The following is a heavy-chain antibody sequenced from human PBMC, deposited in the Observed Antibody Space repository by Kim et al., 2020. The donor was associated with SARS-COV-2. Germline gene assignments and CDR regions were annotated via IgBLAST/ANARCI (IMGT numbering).Heavy chain of an antibody. CDR3: STNGDYCLTHAY. CDR2: IYSGGST. CDR1: GFTVSSNY. D-gene: IGHD4-17*01. J-gene: IGHJ1*01. V-gene: IGHV3-53*01. Sequence: GGSLRLSCAASGFTVSSNYMSWVRQAPGKGLEWVSVIYSGGSTYYADSVKGRFTIFRDNSKNTLYLQMNSMRAEDTAVYYCSTNGDYCLTHAYWCQGTL.